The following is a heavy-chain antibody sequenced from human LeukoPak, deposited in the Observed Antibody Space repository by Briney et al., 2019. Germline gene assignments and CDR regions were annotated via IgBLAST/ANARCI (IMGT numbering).Heavy chain of an antibody. CDR2: INPNSGGT. J-gene: IGHJ4*02. CDR3: AREVNYDILTGYNGY. V-gene: IGHV1-2*02. Sequence: ASVKVSCKASGYTFTGYYMHWVRQAPGQGLAWMGWINPNSGGTNYAQKFQGRVTMTRDTSISTAYMELSSLRSDDTAVYYCAREVNYDILTGYNGYWGQGTLVTVSS. D-gene: IGHD3-9*01. CDR1: GYTFTGYY.